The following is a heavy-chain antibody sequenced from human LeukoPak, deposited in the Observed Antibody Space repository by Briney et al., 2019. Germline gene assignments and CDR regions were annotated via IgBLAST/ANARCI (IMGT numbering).Heavy chain of an antibody. V-gene: IGHV4-59*11. D-gene: IGHD5-18*01. CDR2: IYHSGST. J-gene: IGHJ3*02. CDR3: ARTCSSEGTAMVHSHDAFDI. Sequence: KPSETLSLTCTVSGDSISSHYWTWIRQPPGKGLEWIGYIYHSGSTYYNPSLKSRVTISVDRSKNQFSLKLSSVTAADTAVYYCARTCSSEGTAMVHSHDAFDIWSQGTMVTVSS. CDR1: GDSISSHY.